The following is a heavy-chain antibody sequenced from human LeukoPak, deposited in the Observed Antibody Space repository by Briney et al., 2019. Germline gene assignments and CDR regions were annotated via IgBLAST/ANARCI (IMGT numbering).Heavy chain of an antibody. V-gene: IGHV1-2*02. CDR3: AAVGSVVAKYQLLQIPPAGFDP. D-gene: IGHD2-2*01. CDR2: INPNSGGT. Sequence: ASVKVSCKASGYTFTGYYMHWVRQAPGQGLEWMGWINPNSGGTNYAQKFQGRVTMTRDTSISTAYMELSRLRSDDTAVYYCAAVGSVVAKYQLLQIPPAGFDPWGQGTLVTVSS. CDR1: GYTFTGYY. J-gene: IGHJ5*02.